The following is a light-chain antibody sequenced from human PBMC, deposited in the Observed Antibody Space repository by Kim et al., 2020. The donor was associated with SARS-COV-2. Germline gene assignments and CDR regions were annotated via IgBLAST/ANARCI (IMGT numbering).Light chain of an antibody. CDR1: SSDVGGYNY. CDR2: DVS. V-gene: IGLV2-14*04. J-gene: IGLJ3*02. CDR3: SSYTSSSRV. Sequence: PGQSITISCTGTSSDVGGYNYVSWYQQHPGKAPKLMIYDVSKRPSGVSNRFSGSKSGNTASLTISGLQAEDEADYYCSSYTSSSRVFGVGTQLTVL.